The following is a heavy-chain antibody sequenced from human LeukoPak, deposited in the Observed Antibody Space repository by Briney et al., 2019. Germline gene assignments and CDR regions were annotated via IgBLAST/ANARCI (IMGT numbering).Heavy chain of an antibody. CDR3: ARDSSAMYSGTYYGPGY. J-gene: IGHJ4*02. Sequence: SVKVSCKASGGTFSSYAISWVRQAPGQGLEWMGGIIPIFGTANYAQKFQGRVTITADESTSTAYMELSSLRSEDTAVYYCARDSSAMYSGTYYGPGYWGQGTQVTVSS. CDR1: GGTFSSYA. D-gene: IGHD1-26*01. V-gene: IGHV1-69*13. CDR2: IIPIFGTA.